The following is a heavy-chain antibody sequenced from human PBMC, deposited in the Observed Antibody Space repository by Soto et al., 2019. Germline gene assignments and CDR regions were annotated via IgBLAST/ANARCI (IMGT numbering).Heavy chain of an antibody. V-gene: IGHV3-21*01. D-gene: IGHD6-19*01. J-gene: IGHJ4*02. CDR1: GFTFSSYS. CDR3: ARAPSSGWPSPLDY. CDR2: ISSSSSYI. Sequence: GGSLRLSCAASGFTFSSYSMNWVRQAPGKGLEWVSSISSSSSYIYYADSVKGRFTISRDNAKNSLYLQMNSLRAEDTAVYYCARAPSSGWPSPLDYWGQGTLVTVSS.